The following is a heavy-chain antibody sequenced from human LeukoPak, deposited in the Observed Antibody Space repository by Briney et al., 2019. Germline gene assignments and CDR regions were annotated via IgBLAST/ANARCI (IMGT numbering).Heavy chain of an antibody. CDR2: IYNSGSST. Sequence: SETLSLTCTVSGGSISIYYWNWIRRPPGKGLEWIGYIYNSGSSTIYNPSLKSRVTISVDTSKNQFSLRLSSVTAADTAVYFCVRDRELTYWGQGTLVTVSS. J-gene: IGHJ4*02. CDR1: GGSISIYY. V-gene: IGHV4-59*01. D-gene: IGHD3-10*01. CDR3: VRDRELTY.